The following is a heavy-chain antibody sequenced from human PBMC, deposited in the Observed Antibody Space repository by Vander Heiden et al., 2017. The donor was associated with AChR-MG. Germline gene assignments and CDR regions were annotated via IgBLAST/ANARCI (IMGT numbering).Heavy chain of an antibody. Sequence: EVQLVESGGGLVQPGGSLRLSCAASGFTFSSYSMNWVRQAPGKGLEWVSYISSSSSTIYYADSVKGRFTISRDNAKNSLYLQMNSLRDEDTAVYYCARGGRYCSGGSCPAGDYWGQGTLFTVSS. J-gene: IGHJ4*02. CDR2: ISSSSSTI. CDR1: GFTFSSYS. CDR3: ARGGRYCSGGSCPAGDY. V-gene: IGHV3-48*02. D-gene: IGHD2-15*01.